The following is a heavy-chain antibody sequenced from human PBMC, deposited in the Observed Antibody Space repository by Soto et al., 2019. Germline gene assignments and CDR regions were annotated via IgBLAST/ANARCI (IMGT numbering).Heavy chain of an antibody. CDR3: ARGRGNWFYVY. D-gene: IGHD1-1*01. CDR2: INHTAST. J-gene: IGHJ4*02. Sequence: QMQLHQWGAGLLKPSETLSLTCAVYGGSFSAYYWSWIRQTPGKGLEWIGQINHTASTSYNPSLKSRVTISVDSSKNQFSLNLKFVTAADTAVYYSARGRGNWFYVYWGQGNLVSVSS. V-gene: IGHV4-34*01. CDR1: GGSFSAYY.